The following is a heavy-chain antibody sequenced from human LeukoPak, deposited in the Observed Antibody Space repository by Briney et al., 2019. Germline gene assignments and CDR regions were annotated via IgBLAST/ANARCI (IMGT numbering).Heavy chain of an antibody. CDR2: IYYSGST. D-gene: IGHD2-2*01. CDR1: GGSISSGGYY. J-gene: IGHJ6*02. Sequence: KSSETLSLTCTVSGGSISSGGYYWSWIRQHPGKGLEWIGYIYYSGSTYYNPSLKSRVTISVDTSKNQFSLKLSSVTAGDTAVYYCARDRADCSSTSCYGYYYYYGMDVWGQGTTVTVSS. CDR3: ARDRADCSSTSCYGYYYYYGMDV. V-gene: IGHV4-31*03.